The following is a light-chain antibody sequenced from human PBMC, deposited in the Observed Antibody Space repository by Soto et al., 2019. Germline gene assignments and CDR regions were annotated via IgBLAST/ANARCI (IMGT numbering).Light chain of an antibody. CDR3: QHYDGSPPRYT. CDR2: DAS. Sequence: EIVLTQSPATLSLSPGERATLSCRASQSVSSNSLAWYQQKPGQAPRLVISDASSRAAGIPDRCSGSGSGTDFTLAISRLEPEDFAGYYCQHYDGSPPRYTFGQGTKLEIK. J-gene: IGKJ2*01. V-gene: IGKV3-20*01. CDR1: QSVSSNS.